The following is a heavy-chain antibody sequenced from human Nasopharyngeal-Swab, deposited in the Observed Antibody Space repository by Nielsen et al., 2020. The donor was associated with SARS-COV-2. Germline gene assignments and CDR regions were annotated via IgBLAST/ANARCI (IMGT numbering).Heavy chain of an antibody. J-gene: IGHJ6*02. D-gene: IGHD3-3*01. V-gene: IGHV3-21*01. CDR2: ISSSSSYT. Sequence: GGSLRLSCAASGFTFNNYNFNWVRQAPGKGLEWVSSISSSSSYTNYADSVKGRFTISRDNAKNSLYLQMNSLRAEDTAIYYCARDGLDYDFWSAYFMDVWGQGTTVTVSS. CDR1: GFTFNNYN. CDR3: ARDGLDYDFWSAYFMDV.